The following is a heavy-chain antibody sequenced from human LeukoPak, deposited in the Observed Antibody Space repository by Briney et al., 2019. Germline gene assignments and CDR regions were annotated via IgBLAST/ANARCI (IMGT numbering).Heavy chain of an antibody. Sequence: GASVKVSCKASGYTFTSYGISWVRQAPGQGLEWMGWISAYNGNTNYAQKLQGSVTMTTDTSTSTAYMELRSLRSDDTAVYYCARGLLWFGELLNENFDYWGQGTLVTVSS. CDR3: ARGLLWFGELLNENFDY. CDR2: ISAYNGNT. J-gene: IGHJ4*02. V-gene: IGHV1-18*01. CDR1: GYTFTSYG. D-gene: IGHD3-10*01.